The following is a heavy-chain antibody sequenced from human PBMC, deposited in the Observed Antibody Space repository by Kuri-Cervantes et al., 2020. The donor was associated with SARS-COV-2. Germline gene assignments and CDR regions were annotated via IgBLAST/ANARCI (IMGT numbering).Heavy chain of an antibody. D-gene: IGHD6-13*01. V-gene: IGHV4-30-4*08. J-gene: IGHJ4*02. CDR3: ARADYSSSWFDY. CDR1: GGSISSGDYS. Sequence: SETLSLTCSVSGGSISSGDYSCFWIRQPPGGGLEWIGYIYYTGSTYYNPSLKSRVSMSVDTSKNQFSLKLSSVTAADTAVYYCARADYSSSWFDYWGQGTLVTVSS. CDR2: IYYTGST.